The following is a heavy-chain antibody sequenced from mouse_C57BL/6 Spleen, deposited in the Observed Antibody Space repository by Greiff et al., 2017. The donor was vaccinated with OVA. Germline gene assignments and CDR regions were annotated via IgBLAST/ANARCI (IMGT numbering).Heavy chain of an antibody. CDR1: GYSFTGYY. CDR3: ASGDLLRRGDY. CDR2: INPSTGGT. D-gene: IGHD1-1*01. V-gene: IGHV1-42*01. J-gene: IGHJ2*01. Sequence: LVEPGPELVKPGASVKISCKASGYSFTGYYMNWVKQSPEKSLEWIGEINPSTGGTTYNQKFKAKATLTVDKSSSTAYMQLKSLTSEDSAVYYCASGDLLRRGDYWGQGTTLTVSS.